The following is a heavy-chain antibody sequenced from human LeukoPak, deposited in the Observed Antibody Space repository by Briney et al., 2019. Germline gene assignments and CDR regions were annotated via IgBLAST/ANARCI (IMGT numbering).Heavy chain of an antibody. CDR3: ARVEDIVVVPALGFDY. D-gene: IGHD2-2*01. CDR2: ISSSSSYI. CDR1: GFTFSSYS. J-gene: IGHJ4*02. Sequence: GGSLRLSCVASGFTFSSYSMNWVRQAPGKGLEWVSSISSSSSYIYYADSVKGRFTISRDNAKNSLYLQMNSLRAEDTAVYYCARVEDIVVVPALGFDYWGQGTLVTVSS. V-gene: IGHV3-21*01.